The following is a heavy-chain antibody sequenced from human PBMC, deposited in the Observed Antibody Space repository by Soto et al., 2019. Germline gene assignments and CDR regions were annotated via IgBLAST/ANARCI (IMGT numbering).Heavy chain of an antibody. D-gene: IGHD5-12*01. CDR3: ARDSRSGYDYHSFGY. CDR2: ISPDSGGT. V-gene: IGHV1-2*02. Sequence: QVQLVQSGAEVNKPGASVKVSCKASGYIFTGYYMHWVRQAPGQGLEWLGWISPDSGGTNYAQKFQGRVTMTRDTSMSTVYMELRRLSSDDTAVYYCARDSRSGYDYHSFGYWGQGTLVTVSS. J-gene: IGHJ4*02. CDR1: GYIFTGYY.